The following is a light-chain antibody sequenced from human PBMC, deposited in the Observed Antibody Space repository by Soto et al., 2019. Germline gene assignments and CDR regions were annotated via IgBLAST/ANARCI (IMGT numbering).Light chain of an antibody. V-gene: IGKV3-20*01. CDR3: QQYGSSPIT. Sequence: IVLTQSPGTLSLSPGERVTLSCRAGQSVTTRLAWYQHKPGQAPTLLMSGASNRASGVPVRFSGSGSGTDFTLTINRLDPEDFAVYYCQQYGSSPITFGQGTRLEIK. CDR1: QSVTTR. CDR2: GAS. J-gene: IGKJ5*01.